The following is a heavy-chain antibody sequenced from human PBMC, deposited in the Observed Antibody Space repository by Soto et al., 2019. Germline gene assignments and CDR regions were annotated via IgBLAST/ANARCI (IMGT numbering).Heavy chain of an antibody. J-gene: IGHJ6*02. Sequence: GGSLRLACAASGFTFSSYAMSWVRQAPGKGLEWVSAISGSGGSTYYADSVKGRFTISRDNSKNTLYLQMNSLRAEDTAVYYCAKGVVTSGYYGMDVWGQGTTVTVSS. D-gene: IGHD2-21*02. CDR2: ISGSGGST. CDR3: AKGVVTSGYYGMDV. V-gene: IGHV3-23*01. CDR1: GFTFSSYA.